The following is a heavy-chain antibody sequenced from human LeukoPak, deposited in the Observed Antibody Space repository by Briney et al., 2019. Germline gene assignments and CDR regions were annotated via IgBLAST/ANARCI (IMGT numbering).Heavy chain of an antibody. CDR1: GFTFSIYS. Sequence: GGSLRLSCAASGFTFSIYSMNWVRQAPGKGLEWVSFISGSSSSTFYADSVKGRFTVSRDNAKNSLYLQMNSMRDEDAAVYYCGVDFCSGGSCYLFYFWGQGTLVTVSS. J-gene: IGHJ4*02. D-gene: IGHD2-15*01. CDR2: ISGSSSST. V-gene: IGHV3-48*02. CDR3: GVDFCSGGSCYLFYF.